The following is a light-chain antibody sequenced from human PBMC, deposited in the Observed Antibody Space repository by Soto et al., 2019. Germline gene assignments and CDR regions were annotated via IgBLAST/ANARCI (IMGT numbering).Light chain of an antibody. J-gene: IGLJ2*01. CDR3: CSYAGGTSVV. CDR1: SSDVGRYNL. CDR2: EDI. Sequence: QSVLTQPASVSGSPGQSITISCTGSSSDVGRYNLVSWYQQHPGKAPKLIIYEDIERPSGVSNRFSGSKSGNTASLTISGIQTEDEADYYCCSYAGGTSVVFGGGTKLTVL. V-gene: IGLV2-23*01.